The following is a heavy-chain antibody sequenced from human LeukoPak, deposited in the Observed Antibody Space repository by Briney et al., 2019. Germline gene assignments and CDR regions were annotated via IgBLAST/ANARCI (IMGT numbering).Heavy chain of an antibody. D-gene: IGHD2-2*02. CDR3: ARDLVPATAILAY. CDR1: GFTVSSNY. V-gene: IGHV3-53*01. J-gene: IGHJ4*02. Sequence: GGSLRLSCAASGFTVSSNYMSWVRQAPGKGLEWVSVIYSGGSTYYADSVKGRFTISRDNSKNTLYLQMNSLRAEDTAVYYCARDLVPATAILAYWGQGTLVTVSS. CDR2: IYSGGST.